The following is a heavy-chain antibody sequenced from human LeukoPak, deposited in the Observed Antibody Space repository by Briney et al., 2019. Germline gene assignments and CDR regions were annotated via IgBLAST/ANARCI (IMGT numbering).Heavy chain of an antibody. CDR2: IIPIFGTA. D-gene: IGHD2-21*01. CDR3: ARAYCGGDCYPVTYYYYYMDV. Sequence: ASVKVSCKASGGTFSSYAISWVRQAPGQGLEWMGGIIPIFGTANYAQKFQGRVTITADESTSTAYMELSSLRSEDTAVYYCARAYCGGDCYPVTYYYYYMDVWGKGTTVTVSS. J-gene: IGHJ6*03. CDR1: GGTFSSYA. V-gene: IGHV1-69*01.